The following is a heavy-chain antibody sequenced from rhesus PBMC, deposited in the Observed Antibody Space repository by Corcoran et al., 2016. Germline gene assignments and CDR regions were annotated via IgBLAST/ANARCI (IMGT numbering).Heavy chain of an antibody. J-gene: IGHJ1*01. CDR2: IYGSGSST. V-gene: IGHV4-169*01. Sequence: QLQLQESDPGLVKPSETLSVTCAVSGGSISSSYWSWIRQAPGKGLEWIGYIYGSGSSTNYNPSLKSRVTLSVDTSKNQLSLKLSSVTTADTAVYYCARVGGVGKYFEFWGQGALVTVSS. D-gene: IGHD1-44*02. CDR1: GGSISSSY. CDR3: ARVGGVGKYFEF.